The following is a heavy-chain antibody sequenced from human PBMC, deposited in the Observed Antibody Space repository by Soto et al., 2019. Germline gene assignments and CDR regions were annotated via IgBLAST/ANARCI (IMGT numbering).Heavy chain of an antibody. J-gene: IGHJ4*02. Sequence: QVQLVQSGAEVKKPGASVKVSCKASGYTFTSYYMHWVRQAPGQGLEWMGIINPSGGSTSYAEKFQGRVTMTRDTSTSTVYMELSSLRSEDTAVYYCATAKGVWFGELFRGLGYWGQGTLVTVSS. CDR1: GYTFTSYY. CDR2: INPSGGST. V-gene: IGHV1-46*01. CDR3: ATAKGVWFGELFRGLGY. D-gene: IGHD3-10*01.